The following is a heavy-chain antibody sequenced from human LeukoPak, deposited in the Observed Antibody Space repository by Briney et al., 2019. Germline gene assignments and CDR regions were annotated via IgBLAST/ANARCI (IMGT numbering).Heavy chain of an antibody. V-gene: IGHV4-59*11. D-gene: IGHD4-17*01. CDR1: GGSISSHY. Sequence: SETLSLTCTVSGGSISSHYWSWIRQPPGRGLEWIGYIHYSGTTMYNPSLESRVTISIDASKNEFSLTLSFVTAADTAVYYCARIDGSNFGAKFDFWGQGTLVSVSS. CDR3: ARIDGSNFGAKFDF. J-gene: IGHJ4*02. CDR2: IHYSGTT.